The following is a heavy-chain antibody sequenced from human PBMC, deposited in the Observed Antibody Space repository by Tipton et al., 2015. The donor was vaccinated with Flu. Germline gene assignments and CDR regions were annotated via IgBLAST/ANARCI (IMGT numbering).Heavy chain of an antibody. CDR2: IYYSGST. CDR3: ARYGTYDGSRYFQH. CDR1: GGSISSYY. J-gene: IGHJ1*01. D-gene: IGHD1-26*01. V-gene: IGHV4-59*13. Sequence: TLSLTCTVSGGSISSYYWSWIRQPPGKGLEWIGYIYYSGSTNYNPSLKSRVTISVDTSKNQFSRKLSSVTAADTAVYYCARYGTYDGSRYFQHWGQGTLVTVSS.